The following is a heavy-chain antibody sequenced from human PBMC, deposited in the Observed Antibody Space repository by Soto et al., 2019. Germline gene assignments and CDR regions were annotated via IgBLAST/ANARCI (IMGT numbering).Heavy chain of an antibody. D-gene: IGHD4-17*01. Sequence: SETLSLTCTVSGGSISSYYWSWIRQPPGKGLEWIGYIYYSGSTNYNPSLKSRVTISVDTSKNQFSLKLSSVTAADTAVYYCARVVKTVTSYYYYYYMDVWGKGTTVTVSS. CDR3: ARVVKTVTSYYYYYYMDV. CDR2: IYYSGST. V-gene: IGHV4-59*01. CDR1: GGSISSYY. J-gene: IGHJ6*03.